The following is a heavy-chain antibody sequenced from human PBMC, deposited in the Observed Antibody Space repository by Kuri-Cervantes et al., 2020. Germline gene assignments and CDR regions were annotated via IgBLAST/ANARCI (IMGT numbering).Heavy chain of an antibody. CDR2: ISYDGSNK. J-gene: IGHJ4*02. Sequence: GGFLRFSCAASGFTFSSYAIHWVRQAPGKGLEWVAVISYDGSNKYYADSVKGRFTISRDTSKNSLYLQINSLRGEDTAIYYCAKVPVVAATLSHFDYWGQGTLVTVSS. V-gene: IGHV3-30-3*01. D-gene: IGHD2-15*01. CDR1: GFTFSSYA. CDR3: AKVPVVAATLSHFDY.